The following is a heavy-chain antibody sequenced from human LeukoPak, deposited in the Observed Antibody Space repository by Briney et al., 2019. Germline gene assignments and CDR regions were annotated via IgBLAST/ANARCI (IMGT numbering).Heavy chain of an antibody. D-gene: IGHD5-24*01. CDR3: ARDIQLST. J-gene: IGHJ3*01. CDR2: ISFSGANT. V-gene: IGHV3-23*01. CDR1: GFTFRDSA. Sequence: GGSLRLSCAGSGFTFRDSAMAWVRQAPGKGLEWVSLISFSGANTYYADSVKGRFTISRDNSKDTLYLQMNSLRAEDTAIYYCARDIQLSTWGLGTMVTVSS.